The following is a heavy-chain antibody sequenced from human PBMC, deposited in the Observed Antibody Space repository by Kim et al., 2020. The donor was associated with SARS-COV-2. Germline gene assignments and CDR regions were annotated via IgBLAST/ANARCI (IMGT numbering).Heavy chain of an antibody. CDR3: AKDVVVLWFGEFQNYYGMDV. D-gene: IGHD3-10*01. CDR2: ISYDGSNK. J-gene: IGHJ6*02. Sequence: GGSLRLSCAASGFTFSSYGMHWVRQAPGKGLEWVAVISYDGSNKYYADSVKGRFTISRDNSKNTLYLQMNSLRAEDTAVYYCAKDVVVLWFGEFQNYYGMDVWGQGTTVTVAS. V-gene: IGHV3-30*18. CDR1: GFTFSSYG.